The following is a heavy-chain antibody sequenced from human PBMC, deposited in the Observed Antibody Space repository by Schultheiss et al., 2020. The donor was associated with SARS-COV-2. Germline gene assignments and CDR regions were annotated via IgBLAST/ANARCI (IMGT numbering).Heavy chain of an antibody. D-gene: IGHD6-13*01. CDR1: GGSISGYY. Sequence: SETLSLTCTVSGGSISGYYWSWIRQPPGKGLEWIGYIYYSGSTNYNPSLKSRVTISVDTSKNQFSLKLSSVTAADTAVYYCARVTSAAAGLYYYYYYMDVWGKGTTVTVSS. CDR3: ARVTSAAAGLYYYYYYMDV. CDR2: IYYSGST. V-gene: IGHV4-59*12. J-gene: IGHJ6*03.